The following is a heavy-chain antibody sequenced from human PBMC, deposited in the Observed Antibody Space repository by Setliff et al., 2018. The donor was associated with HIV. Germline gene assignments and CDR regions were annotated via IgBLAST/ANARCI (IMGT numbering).Heavy chain of an antibody. D-gene: IGHD2-21*01. CDR3: VRERRTPSYSTSSGRTYQYNMDV. CDR2: IYHTGSA. V-gene: IGHV4-4*02. J-gene: IGHJ6*03. Sequence: SETLSLTCAVSGGFFSSTNWWGWVRQSPGKGLEWIGEIYHTGSANYNPSLTGRVIISGDKSKNQFSLKLKSLTAADTALYYCVRERRTPSYSTSSGRTYQYNMDVWGKGTTGTSP. CDR1: GGFFSSTNW.